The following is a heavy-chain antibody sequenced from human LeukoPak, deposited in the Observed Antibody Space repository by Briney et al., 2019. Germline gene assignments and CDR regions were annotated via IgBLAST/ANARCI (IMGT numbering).Heavy chain of an antibody. D-gene: IGHD3-3*01. CDR1: GFTFSSYW. J-gene: IGHJ5*02. CDR3: ASEAFWSGYYVNWFDP. V-gene: IGHV3-74*01. CDR2: INSDGSST. Sequence: PGGSLRLSCAASGFTFSSYWMHWVRQARGKGLVWVSRINSDGSSTSYADSVKGRFTISRDNAKNTLYLQMNSLRAEDTAVYYCASEAFWSGYYVNWFDPWGQGTLVTVSS.